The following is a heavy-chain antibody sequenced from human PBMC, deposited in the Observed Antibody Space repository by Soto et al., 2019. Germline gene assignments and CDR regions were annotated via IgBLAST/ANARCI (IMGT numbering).Heavy chain of an antibody. CDR1: GGSISSYY. V-gene: IGHV4-59*01. CDR2: IYYSGST. D-gene: IGHD3-10*01. J-gene: IGHJ3*02. Sequence: SETLSLTSTVSGGSISSYYWSWIRQPPGKGLEWIGYIYYSGSTNYNPSLKSRVTISVDTSKNQFSLKLSSVTAADTAVHYCARRYGSAFDIWGQGTMVTVSS. CDR3: ARRYGSAFDI.